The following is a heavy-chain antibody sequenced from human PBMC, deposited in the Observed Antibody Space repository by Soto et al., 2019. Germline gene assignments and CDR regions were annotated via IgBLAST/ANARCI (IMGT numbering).Heavy chain of an antibody. CDR2: ISYDGSNK. J-gene: IGHJ2*01. CDR3: SIGEHHSLPAFPAQRTSDL. V-gene: IGHV3-30-3*01. D-gene: IGHD2-2*01. Sequence: GGSLRLSCAASGFTFSSYAMHWVRQAPGKGLEWVAVISYDGSNKYYADSVKGRFTISRDNSKNTLYLQMNSLRAEDTAVYYCSIGEHHSLPAFPAQRTSDL. CDR1: GFTFSSYA.